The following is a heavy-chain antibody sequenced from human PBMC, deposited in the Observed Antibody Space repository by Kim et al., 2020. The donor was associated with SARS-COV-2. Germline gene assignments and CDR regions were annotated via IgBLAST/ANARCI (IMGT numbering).Heavy chain of an antibody. CDR2: IYRGGIT. CDR3: ARSYNGTYFAAFDI. J-gene: IGHJ3*02. CDR1: GDSMNTYY. V-gene: IGHV4-4*08. D-gene: IGHD1-26*01. Sequence: SETLSLTCSVSGDSMNTYYWSWIRQPPGKGLEWIGYIYRGGITNYSPSLKGRVTISGDTLKNQFSLKLTSVTAADTAVYYCARSYNGTYFAAFDIWGQGT.